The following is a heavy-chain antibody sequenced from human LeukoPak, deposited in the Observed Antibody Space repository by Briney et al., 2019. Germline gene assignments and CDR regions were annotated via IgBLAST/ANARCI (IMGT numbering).Heavy chain of an antibody. CDR3: ARVKVYQLLVPANWFDP. V-gene: IGHV1-18*04. D-gene: IGHD2-2*01. CDR2: ISAYNGNT. Sequence: ASVKVSCKASGYTFTSYGISWVRQAPGQGLEWMGWISAYNGNTNYAQKLQGRVTMTTDTSTSTAYMELRSLRSDDTAVYYCARVKVYQLLVPANWFDPWGQGTLVTVSS. CDR1: GYTFTSYG. J-gene: IGHJ5*02.